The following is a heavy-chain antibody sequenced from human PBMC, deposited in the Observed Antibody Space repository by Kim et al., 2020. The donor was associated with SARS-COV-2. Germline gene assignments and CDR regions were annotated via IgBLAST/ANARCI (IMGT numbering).Heavy chain of an antibody. CDR3: ARDGDTYYFDY. Sequence: TNYNPSLKSRVTISVDTTKNQFSLKLSSVTAADTAVYYCARDGDTYYFDYWGQGTLVTVSS. V-gene: IGHV4-59*01. CDR2: T. J-gene: IGHJ4*02. D-gene: IGHD5-18*01.